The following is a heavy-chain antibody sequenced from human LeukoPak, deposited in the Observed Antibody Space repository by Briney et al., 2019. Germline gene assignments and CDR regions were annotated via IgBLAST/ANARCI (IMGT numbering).Heavy chain of an antibody. Sequence: TSETLSLTCTVSGGSISSGTYYWSWIRQPAGKGLEWIGRIYTSGSTNYNPSLKSRVTISVDTSKNQFSLKLSFVTAADTAVYYCAREGASGWYYFDYWGQGTLVTVSS. D-gene: IGHD6-19*01. CDR1: GGSISSGTYY. V-gene: IGHV4-61*02. J-gene: IGHJ4*02. CDR2: IYTSGST. CDR3: AREGASGWYYFDY.